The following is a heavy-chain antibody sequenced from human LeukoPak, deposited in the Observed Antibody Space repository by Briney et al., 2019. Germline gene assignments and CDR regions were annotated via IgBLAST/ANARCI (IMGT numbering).Heavy chain of an antibody. CDR2: IYYSGST. D-gene: IGHD3-10*01. V-gene: IGHV4-59*01. Sequence: SETLSLTCTVSGGSISSYYWSWIRQPPGKGLEWIGYIYYSGSTNYNPSLKSRVTISVDTSKNQFSLKLSSVTAADTAVYYCARAPTYYYGSGSYSTPYYFDYWGQGTLVTVSS. CDR3: ARAPTYYYGSGSYSTPYYFDY. CDR1: GGSISSYY. J-gene: IGHJ4*02.